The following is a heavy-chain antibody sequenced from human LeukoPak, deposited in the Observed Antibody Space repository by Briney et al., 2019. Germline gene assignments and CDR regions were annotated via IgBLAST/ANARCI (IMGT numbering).Heavy chain of an antibody. V-gene: IGHV3-20*04. D-gene: IGHD6-19*01. J-gene: IGHJ5*02. Sequence: GGSLRHSCAASGFPFDDYGMSWVRQAPGKGLEWVSGINWNGGSTGYADSVKGRFTISRDNAKSSLYLQMNSLRAEDTALYYCARPYSSGWSHRFDPWGQGTLVTVSS. CDR1: GFPFDDYG. CDR3: ARPYSSGWSHRFDP. CDR2: INWNGGST.